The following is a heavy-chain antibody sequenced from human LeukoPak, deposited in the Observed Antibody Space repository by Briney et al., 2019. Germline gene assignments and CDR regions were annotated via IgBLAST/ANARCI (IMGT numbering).Heavy chain of an antibody. Sequence: ASVKVSCKASGYTFTGYYMHWVRQAPGQGLEWMGWINPNSGGTNYAQKFQGRVTMTRDTSISTAYMELSRLRSDDTAVYYCARERPQTGYSRGWYHYYWGQGTLFTVSS. D-gene: IGHD6-19*01. CDR3: ARERPQTGYSRGWYHYY. CDR2: INPNSGGT. V-gene: IGHV1-2*02. J-gene: IGHJ4*02. CDR1: GYTFTGYY.